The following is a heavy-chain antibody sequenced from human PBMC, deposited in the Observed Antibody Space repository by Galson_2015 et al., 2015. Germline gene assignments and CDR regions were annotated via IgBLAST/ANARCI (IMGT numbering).Heavy chain of an antibody. CDR1: GDSVSSNSAA. Sequence: CAISGDSVSSNSAAWNWIRQSPSSGLEWLGRTYYRSKWYNDYAASVKSRITINPDASKNQFSLQLNSVTPEDTAVYYCTRVGHGYYYGLDVWGQGTTVTVSS. J-gene: IGHJ6*02. CDR3: TRVGHGYYYGLDV. CDR2: TYYRSKWYN. V-gene: IGHV6-1*01.